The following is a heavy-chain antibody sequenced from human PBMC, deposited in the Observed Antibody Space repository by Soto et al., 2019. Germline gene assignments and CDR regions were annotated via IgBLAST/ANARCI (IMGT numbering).Heavy chain of an antibody. CDR3: ARGADTYYDFWSGYSPSINWFDP. J-gene: IGHJ5*02. CDR2: IIPIFGTA. V-gene: IGHV1-69*06. Sequence: SVKVSCKASGGTFSSYAISWVRQAPGQGLEWMGGIIPIFGTANYAQKFQGRVTITADKSTSTAYMELSSLRSEDTAVYYCARGADTYYDFWSGYSPSINWFDPWGQGTLVTVSS. CDR1: GGTFSSYA. D-gene: IGHD3-3*01.